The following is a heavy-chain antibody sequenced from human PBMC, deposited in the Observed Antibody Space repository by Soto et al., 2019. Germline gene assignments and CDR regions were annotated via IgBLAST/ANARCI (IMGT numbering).Heavy chain of an antibody. CDR2: IIPIFDTA. V-gene: IGHV1-69*06. J-gene: IGHJ4*02. CDR3: ARVDSSSWQVDY. CDR1: GGTFSSYA. Sequence: GASVKVSCKASGGTFSSYAISWVRQAPGQGLEWMGGIIPIFDTANYAQKFQGRVTITADKSTSTAYMELSSLRSEDTAVYYCARVDSSSWQVDYWGQGTLVTVSS. D-gene: IGHD6-13*01.